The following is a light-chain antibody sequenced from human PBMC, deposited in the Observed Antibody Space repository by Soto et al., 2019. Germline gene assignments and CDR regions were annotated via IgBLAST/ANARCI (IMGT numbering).Light chain of an antibody. CDR2: DAS. CDR3: QHRFNWPLT. V-gene: IGKV3-11*01. J-gene: IGKJ4*01. Sequence: EIVLTQSPATLSLSPGERAILSCRASQSVSTFFAWYQQKPGKAPRLLIYDASERATGIPARFSGSGSGTDFTLTINSLEPEDFAVYYCQHRFNWPLTFGGGTTVELK. CDR1: QSVSTF.